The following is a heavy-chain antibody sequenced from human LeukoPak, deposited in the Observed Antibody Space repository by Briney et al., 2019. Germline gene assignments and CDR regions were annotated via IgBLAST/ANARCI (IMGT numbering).Heavy chain of an antibody. V-gene: IGHV4-38-2*02. CDR2: IYHSGST. D-gene: IGHD3-22*01. J-gene: IGHJ4*02. CDR1: GYSISSGYY. CDR3: ARSYDSSGYYSSDLDY. Sequence: SETLSLTCTVSGYSISSGYYWGWIRQPPGKGLEWIGSIYHSGSTYYNPSLKSRVTISVDTSKNQFSLKLSSVTAADTAVYYCARSYDSSGYYSSDLDYWGQGTLVTVSS.